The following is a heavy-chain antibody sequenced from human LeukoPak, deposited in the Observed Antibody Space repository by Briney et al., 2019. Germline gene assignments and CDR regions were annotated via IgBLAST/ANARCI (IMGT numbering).Heavy chain of an antibody. D-gene: IGHD5-18*01. Sequence: PGGSLRLSCAASGFTFSSYGMHWVRQAPGKGLEWVANIKTDGSQKYYVDSVKGRFSISRDNAKNSLYLQMNSLRVDDTAIYYCARGLLEWLRLETYYFDYWGQGTLVTVSS. CDR1: GFTFSSYG. CDR3: ARGLLEWLRLETYYFDY. V-gene: IGHV3-7*01. J-gene: IGHJ4*02. CDR2: IKTDGSQK.